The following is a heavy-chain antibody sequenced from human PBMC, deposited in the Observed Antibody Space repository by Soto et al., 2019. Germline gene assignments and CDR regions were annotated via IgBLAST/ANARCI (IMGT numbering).Heavy chain of an antibody. CDR2: IYYSGSA. Sequence: PSETLSLTCTVSGGSISSYYWSWIRQHPGKGLEWIGYIYYSGSAYYNPSFKSRATISVDTSENQFSLKLTSVTAADTAMYYCARAKLVPAYWEWFEPWGQGTLVTVSS. J-gene: IGHJ5*02. CDR3: ARAKLVPAYWEWFEP. CDR1: GGSISSYY. D-gene: IGHD2-2*01. V-gene: IGHV4-59*06.